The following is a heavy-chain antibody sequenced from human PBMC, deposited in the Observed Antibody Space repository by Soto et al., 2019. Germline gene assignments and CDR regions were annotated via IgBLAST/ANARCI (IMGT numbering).Heavy chain of an antibody. J-gene: IGHJ4*02. CDR2: ISSSSSYI. D-gene: IGHD3-3*01. CDR3: ARDPQTYYDFWSGSAPDY. V-gene: IGHV3-21*01. CDR1: GFTFSSYC. Sequence: EVQLVESGGGLVKPGGSLRLSCAASGFTFSSYCMNWVRQAPGKGLEWVSSISSSSSYIYYADSVKGRFTISRDNAKNSLYLQMNSLRAEDTSVYYCARDPQTYYDFWSGSAPDYWGQGTLVTVSS.